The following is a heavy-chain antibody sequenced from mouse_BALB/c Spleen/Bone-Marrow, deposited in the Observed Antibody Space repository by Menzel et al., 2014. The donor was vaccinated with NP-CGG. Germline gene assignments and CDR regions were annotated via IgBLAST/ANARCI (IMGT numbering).Heavy chain of an antibody. CDR2: IYPGDGDT. D-gene: IGHD2-3*01. CDR3: ASRGGYSYAMDY. Sequence: VKLMESGAELVRPGSSVKISCKSSGYSFSNYWMNWMKQRPGQGLEWIGQIYPGDGDTNYNGKFKGKATLTADKSSSTAYMQLSSLTSEDSAVYFCASRGGYSYAMDYWGQGTSVTVSS. V-gene: IGHV1-80*01. CDR1: GYSFSNYW. J-gene: IGHJ4*01.